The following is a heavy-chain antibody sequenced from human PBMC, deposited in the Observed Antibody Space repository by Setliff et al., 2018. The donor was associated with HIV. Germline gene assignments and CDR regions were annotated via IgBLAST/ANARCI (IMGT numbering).Heavy chain of an antibody. D-gene: IGHD6-19*01. CDR2: VTHSGST. V-gene: IGHV4-34*01. J-gene: IGHJ4*02. Sequence: SETLSLTCAVYGGSLSGFYWTFIRQSPGKGLEWIGEVTHSGSTTYDPSLKSRITISVDTSKNQFSLKMPSVTAADMGVYYCARGRKKTLAVSGTGYFDFWGQGTLVTVSS. CDR1: GGSLSGFY. CDR3: ARGRKKTLAVSGTGYFDF.